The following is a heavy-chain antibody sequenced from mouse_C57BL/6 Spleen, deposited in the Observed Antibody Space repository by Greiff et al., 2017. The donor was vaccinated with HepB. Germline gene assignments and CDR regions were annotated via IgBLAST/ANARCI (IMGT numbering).Heavy chain of an antibody. CDR3: ARSKGSTTVVAFDD. CDR1: GYTFTSYT. V-gene: IGHV1-4*01. Sequence: QVQLQQSGAELARPGASVKMSCKASGYTFTSYTMHWVKQRPGQGLEWIGYINPSSGYTKYNQKFKDKATLTADKSSSTAYMQLSSLTSEDSAVYYCARSKGSTTVVAFDDWGQGTTLTVAS. CDR2: INPSSGYT. D-gene: IGHD1-1*01. J-gene: IGHJ2*01.